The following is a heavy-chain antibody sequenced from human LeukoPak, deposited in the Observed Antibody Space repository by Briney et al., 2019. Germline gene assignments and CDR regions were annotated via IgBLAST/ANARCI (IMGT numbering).Heavy chain of an antibody. V-gene: IGHV3-23*01. CDR1: GFTFSSYG. D-gene: IGHD4-17*01. CDR2: ISGNGGRT. Sequence: GGSLRLSCAASGFTFSSYGMHCVRQAPGKGLEWVSAISGNGGRTYYADSVKGRFTISRDNSKHTLYLQMNSLRAEDTAVYYCAKDPNGDYIGTFDIWGQGTMVTVSS. CDR3: AKDPNGDYIGTFDI. J-gene: IGHJ3*02.